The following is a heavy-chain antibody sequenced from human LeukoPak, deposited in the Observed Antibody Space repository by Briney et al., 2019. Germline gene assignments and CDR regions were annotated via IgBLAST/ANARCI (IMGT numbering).Heavy chain of an antibody. CDR1: GYSFTSYY. V-gene: IGHV1-46*01. D-gene: IGHD4-23*01. Sequence: ASVKVSCKASGYSFTSYYMHWVRQAPGQGLEWMGIINPSGGSTSYAQKFQGRVTMTRGTSTSTVYMELSSLRSEDTAVYYCARQGTTVVTPPYSWFDPWGQGTLVIVSS. CDR2: INPSGGST. J-gene: IGHJ5*02. CDR3: ARQGTTVVTPPYSWFDP.